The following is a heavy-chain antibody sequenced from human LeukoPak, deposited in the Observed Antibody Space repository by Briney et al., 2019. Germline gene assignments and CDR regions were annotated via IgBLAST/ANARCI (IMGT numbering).Heavy chain of an antibody. Sequence: GGSLRLSCAASGFTFSSYAMTWVRQAPGKGLEWVSVIYSDGRTYYADSVKGRFTVSRDNSKSTLFLQMNSLRAEDTAVYYCARTFDRGWHFDYWGQGTLVTVSS. J-gene: IGHJ4*02. CDR3: ARTFDRGWHFDY. D-gene: IGHD6-19*01. V-gene: IGHV3-53*01. CDR1: GFTFSSYA. CDR2: IYSDGRT.